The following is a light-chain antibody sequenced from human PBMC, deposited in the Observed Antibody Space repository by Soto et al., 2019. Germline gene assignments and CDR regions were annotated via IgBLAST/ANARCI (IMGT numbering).Light chain of an antibody. J-gene: IGKJ2*01. CDR2: NVS. CDR3: QQYNTLNT. Sequence: EIAMTQSPATLSVSPGQRATLSCRASQNVNSNLAWYQQKPGHAPSLLMYNVSTRSTGFPARFSGSGSGTEFTLNISSLQSEDSAIYYCQQYNTLNTFGHGTKLEIK. CDR1: QNVNSN. V-gene: IGKV3-15*01.